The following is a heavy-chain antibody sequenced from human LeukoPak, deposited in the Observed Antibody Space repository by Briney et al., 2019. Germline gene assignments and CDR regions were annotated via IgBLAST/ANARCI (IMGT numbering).Heavy chain of an antibody. V-gene: IGHV1-18*01. CDR1: GYTFTSYG. CDR2: ISAYNGNT. Sequence: ASVKVSCKASGYTFTSYGISWVRQAPGQGREWMGWISAYNGNTNYAQKLQGRATMTTDTSTSTAYMELRSLRSDDTAVYYCARGDYDFWSGYYSPFGYWGQGTLVTVSS. J-gene: IGHJ4*02. CDR3: ARGDYDFWSGYYSPFGY. D-gene: IGHD3-3*01.